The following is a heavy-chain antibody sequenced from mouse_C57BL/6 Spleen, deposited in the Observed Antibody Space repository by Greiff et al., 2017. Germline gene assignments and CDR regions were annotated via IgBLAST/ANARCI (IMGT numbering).Heavy chain of an antibody. V-gene: IGHV1-55*01. Sequence: VQLQQPGAELVKPGASVKMSCKASGYTFTGYWITWVKQRPGQGLEWLGDIYPGSGSTNYNEKFKSKATLTVDTSSSTAYMQLSSLTSEDSAVYYCARAYYSNYEGFAYWGQGTLVTVSA. CDR2: IYPGSGST. CDR1: GYTFTGYW. CDR3: ARAYYSNYEGFAY. J-gene: IGHJ3*01. D-gene: IGHD2-5*01.